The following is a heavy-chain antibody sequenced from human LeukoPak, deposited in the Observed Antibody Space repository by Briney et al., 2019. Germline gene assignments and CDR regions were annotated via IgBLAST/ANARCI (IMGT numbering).Heavy chain of an antibody. J-gene: IGHJ4*02. Sequence: SETLSLTCTVSGGSISSYYWSWIRQPAGKGLEWIGRIYTSGSTNYNPSLKSRVTMSVDTSKNQFSLKLSSVTAADTAVYYCARDPDYYGSGSYSYYFDYWGQGTLVTVSS. CDR3: ARDPDYYGSGSYSYYFDY. D-gene: IGHD3-10*01. V-gene: IGHV4-4*07. CDR1: GGSISSYY. CDR2: IYTSGST.